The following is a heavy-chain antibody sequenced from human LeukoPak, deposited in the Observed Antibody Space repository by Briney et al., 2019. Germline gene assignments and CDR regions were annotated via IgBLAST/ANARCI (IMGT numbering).Heavy chain of an antibody. CDR3: ARQPLVRDCGGDCEFDY. V-gene: IGHV5-51*01. CDR1: GYSFSNYW. J-gene: IGHJ4*02. Sequence: GESLKISCKGSGYSFSNYWIGWVRQMPGKGLEWMGIIYPGDSNTRYSPSFQGQVTISADRSISTAYLQWSSLKASDTAIYYCARQPLVRDCGGDCEFDYWGQGTLVGVSS. CDR2: IYPGDSNT. D-gene: IGHD2-21*02.